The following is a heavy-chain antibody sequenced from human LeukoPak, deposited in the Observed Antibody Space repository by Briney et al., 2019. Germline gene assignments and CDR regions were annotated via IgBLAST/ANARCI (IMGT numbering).Heavy chain of an antibody. J-gene: IGHJ6*02. CDR1: GFTFRSYA. CDR2: ISSSGHST. CDR3: AKDSRRDHYDCAGPGLSDYYGVDV. Sequence: GGSLRLSCVPSGFTFRSYAMNWVRQAPGKGLEWDSSISSSGHSTYYVDSVKGRFTISRDKSKVTLPLQMDSPRSEDTVVYYCAKDSRRDHYDCAGPGLSDYYGVDVWGRGTRVTVSS. D-gene: IGHD3-3*01. V-gene: IGHV3-23*01.